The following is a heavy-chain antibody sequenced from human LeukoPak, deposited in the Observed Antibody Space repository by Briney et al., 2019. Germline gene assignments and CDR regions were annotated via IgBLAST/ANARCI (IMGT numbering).Heavy chain of an antibody. V-gene: IGHV4-34*01. Sequence: SETLSLTCAVYGGSLSGYYWSWIRQPPGKGLEWIGEINHSGSTNYNPSLKSRVTISVDTSKNQFSLKLSSVTAADTAVYYCARGRYYYDSSGYQYYFDYWGQGTLVTVSS. CDR1: GGSLSGYY. CDR2: INHSGST. D-gene: IGHD3-22*01. CDR3: ARGRYYYDSSGYQYYFDY. J-gene: IGHJ4*02.